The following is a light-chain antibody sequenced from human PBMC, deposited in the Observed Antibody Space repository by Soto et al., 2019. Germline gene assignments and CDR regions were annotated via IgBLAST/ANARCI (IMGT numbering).Light chain of an antibody. Sequence: EGVMTQSPATLSASPGERVILSCRASQNIGSNLAWYQQRPGQAPRLLMYGASTRATETPARFSGSGSATDFTLTISSLQSEDFAVYYCQQYNNWPPYTFGQGNKLEIK. V-gene: IGKV3-15*01. CDR1: QNIGSN. J-gene: IGKJ2*01. CDR2: GAS. CDR3: QQYNNWPPYT.